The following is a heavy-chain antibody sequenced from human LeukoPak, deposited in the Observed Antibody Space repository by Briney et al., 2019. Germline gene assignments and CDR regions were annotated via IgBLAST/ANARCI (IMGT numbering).Heavy chain of an antibody. J-gene: IGHJ3*02. CDR1: GGSISSYY. V-gene: IGHV4-59*01. Sequence: SETLSLTCTVSGGSISSYYWSWIRQPPGKGLEWIGYIYYSGSTNYNPSLKSRVTISVDTSKNQFSLKLSSVTAADTAVYYCARGDYDSSGYYIRDSLDAFDILGQGTMVTVSS. CDR2: IYYSGST. CDR3: ARGDYDSSGYYIRDSLDAFDI. D-gene: IGHD3-22*01.